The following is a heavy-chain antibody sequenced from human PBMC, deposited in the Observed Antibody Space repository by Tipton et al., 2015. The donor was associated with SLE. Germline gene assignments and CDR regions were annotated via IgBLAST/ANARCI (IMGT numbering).Heavy chain of an antibody. J-gene: IGHJ2*01. CDR1: GYPFSSYG. Sequence: QSGAEVKKPGASVKVSCKASGYPFSSYGLSWVRQAPGQGLEWMGWISTYNGNTNYAQKLQGRVTMTTDTSTSTAYMELRSLRSDDTAVYYCARWEVLDWYFDLWGRGTLVTISS. CDR3: ARWEVLDWYFDL. D-gene: IGHD1-26*01. V-gene: IGHV1-18*01. CDR2: ISTYNGNT.